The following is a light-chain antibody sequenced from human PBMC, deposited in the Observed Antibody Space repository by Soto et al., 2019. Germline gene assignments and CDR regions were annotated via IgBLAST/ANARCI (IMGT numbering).Light chain of an antibody. CDR1: SSDVGNYNF. CDR2: DVD. Sequence: QSVLTQPASVSGSPGQSIAISCTGTSSDVGNYNFVSWYQQHPGKAPKLMIYDVDDRPSGISNRFSGSKSGNTASLTISGLQAEDEADYYRSSYTSNNTYVFGTGTKVTVL. CDR3: SSYTSNNTYV. J-gene: IGLJ1*01. V-gene: IGLV2-14*01.